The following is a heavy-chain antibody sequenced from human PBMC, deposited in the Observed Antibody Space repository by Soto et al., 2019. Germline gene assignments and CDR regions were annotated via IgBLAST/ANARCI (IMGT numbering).Heavy chain of an antibody. J-gene: IGHJ4*02. CDR2: ISSGGTTT. CDR1: GFTFGSHC. CDR3: ARFGTSYDTSGFLY. V-gene: IGHV3-74*01. D-gene: IGHD3-22*01. Sequence: PGGSLTLSCAASGFTFGSHCMHWVRHAPGKGLVYVSRISSGGTTTNYAESVKGRFTISRDNARNTLYLQMNSLRVEDTAVYYCARFGTSYDTSGFLYWGQGTPVTFSS.